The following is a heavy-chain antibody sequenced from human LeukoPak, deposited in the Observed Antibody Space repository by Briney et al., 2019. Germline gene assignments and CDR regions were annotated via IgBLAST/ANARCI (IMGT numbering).Heavy chain of an antibody. Sequence: SETLSLTCALYAGSFSGYYWSWIRHPPGKGLEWIGEIYHSGSTNYNPSLKSRVTISVDTCKNQFSLKLSSVTAADTAVYYCSRVSDSSGYYLFDYWGKGTLVTVSS. D-gene: IGHD3-22*01. V-gene: IGHV4-34*01. J-gene: IGHJ4*02. CDR2: IYHSGST. CDR1: AGSFSGYY. CDR3: SRVSDSSGYYLFDY.